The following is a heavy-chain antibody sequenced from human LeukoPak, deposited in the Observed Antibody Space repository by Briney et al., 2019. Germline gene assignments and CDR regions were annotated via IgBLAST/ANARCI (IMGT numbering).Heavy chain of an antibody. CDR1: GFTFTDHY. CDR3: ARGAGPLFDP. J-gene: IGHJ5*02. CDR2: ISANGATI. Sequence: GGSLTHSCPAYGFTFTDHYMSWIRQAPGKGLEWISYISANGATIHYADSVKGRFTISRDNAKNSLYLQTNSLRAEATAVYFCARGAGPLFDPWGQGTLVTVSS. V-gene: IGHV3-11*01.